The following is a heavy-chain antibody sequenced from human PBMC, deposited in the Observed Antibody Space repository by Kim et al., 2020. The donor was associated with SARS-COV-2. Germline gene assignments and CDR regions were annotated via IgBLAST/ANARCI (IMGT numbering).Heavy chain of an antibody. CDR1: GGSISGSNYY. CDR3: ARLPYCGSGLYYFDC. V-gene: IGHV4-39*01. CDR2: IYYSGNT. Sequence: SETLSLTCSVSGGSISGSNYYWGWIRQPPGKGLEWIGSIYYSGNTYYNPSLKSRVAISVDTSKNQFSLTLSPVTAADTAVYYCARLPYCGSGLYYFDCWGQGTLVTVSS. J-gene: IGHJ4*02. D-gene: IGHD2-21*01.